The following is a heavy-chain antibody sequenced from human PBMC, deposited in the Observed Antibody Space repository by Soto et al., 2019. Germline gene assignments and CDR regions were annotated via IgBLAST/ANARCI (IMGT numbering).Heavy chain of an antibody. D-gene: IGHD1-1*01. CDR1: GYTFTSYG. V-gene: IGHV1-18*01. CDR2: ISAHNGNT. CDR3: ARGRYGDY. J-gene: IGHJ4*02. Sequence: QVHLVQSGAEVKKPGASVKVSCKASGYTFTSYGITWVRQAPGQGLEGMGWISAHNGNTDYAQKLQGRVIVTRYTSTRTAYMELRSLRSDDTAVYYCARGRYGDYWGQGALVTVSS.